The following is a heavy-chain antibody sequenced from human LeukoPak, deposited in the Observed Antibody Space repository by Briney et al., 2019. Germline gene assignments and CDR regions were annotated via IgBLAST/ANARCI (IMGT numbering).Heavy chain of an antibody. CDR2: IGTAGDT. CDR3: ARVCEVGAFDI. CDR1: GFTFSSYD. V-gene: IGHV3-13*01. J-gene: IGHJ3*02. Sequence: PGGSLRLSCAASGFTFSSYDMHWVRQATGKGLEWVSAIGTAGDTYYPGSVKGRFTISRENAKNSLYLQMNSLRAGDTAVYYCARVCEVGAFDIWGQGTMVTVSS.